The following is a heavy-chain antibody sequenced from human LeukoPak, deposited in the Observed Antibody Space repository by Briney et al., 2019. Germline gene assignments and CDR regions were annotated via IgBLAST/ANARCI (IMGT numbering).Heavy chain of an antibody. CDR3: ARGHPHYYDSSGYAN. CDR2: MNPNSGNT. V-gene: IGHV1-8*01. Sequence: GASVKVSCKASGYTFTSYDINWVRQATGQGLEWMGWMNPNSGNTGYAQKFQGRVTMTRNTSISTAYMELSSLRSEGTAVYYCARGHPHYYDSSGYANWGQGTLVTVSS. CDR1: GYTFTSYD. D-gene: IGHD3-22*01. J-gene: IGHJ4*02.